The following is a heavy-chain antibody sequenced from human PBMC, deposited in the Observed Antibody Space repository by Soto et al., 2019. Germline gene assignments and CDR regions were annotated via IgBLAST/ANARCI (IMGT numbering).Heavy chain of an antibody. CDR1: GFTFSSYE. CDR3: AREVDTAMVFDHGMDV. V-gene: IGHV3-48*03. Sequence: PGGSLRLSCAASGFTFSSYEMNWVRQAPGKGLEWVSYISSSGSTIYYADSVEGRFTISRDNAKNSLYLQMNSLRAEDTAVYYCAREVDTAMVFDHGMDVWGQGTTVTVSS. D-gene: IGHD5-18*01. CDR2: ISSSGSTI. J-gene: IGHJ6*02.